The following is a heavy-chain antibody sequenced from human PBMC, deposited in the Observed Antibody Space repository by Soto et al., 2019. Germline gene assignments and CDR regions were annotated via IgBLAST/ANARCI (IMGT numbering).Heavy chain of an antibody. J-gene: IGHJ5*02. CDR3: AKRGYRGYGSPAYWFDP. CDR2: ISGSGGST. Sequence: EVQLLESGGGLVQPGGSLRLSCAASGFTFSSYAMSWVRQAPGKGLEWVSAISGSGGSTYYADSVKGRFTISRDNSKNTLYLQMNSLRAEDTAVYYCAKRGYRGYGSPAYWFDPWGQGTLVTVSS. V-gene: IGHV3-23*01. D-gene: IGHD5-12*01. CDR1: GFTFSSYA.